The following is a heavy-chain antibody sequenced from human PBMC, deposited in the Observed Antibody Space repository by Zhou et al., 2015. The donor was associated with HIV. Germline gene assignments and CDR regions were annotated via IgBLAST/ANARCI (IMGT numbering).Heavy chain of an antibody. CDR1: GGTFSSYT. CDR3: ARDPGVVVPAGIFGGYYYGMDV. Sequence: QVQLVQSGAEVKKPGSSVKVSCKASGGTFSSYTISWVRQAPGQGLEWMGRIIPILGIANYAQKFQGRVTITADKSTSTAYMELSSLRSEDTAVYYCARDPGVVVPAGIFGGYYYGMDVWGQGTTVTVSS. V-gene: IGHV1-69*08. J-gene: IGHJ6*02. D-gene: IGHD2-2*02. CDR2: IIPILGIA.